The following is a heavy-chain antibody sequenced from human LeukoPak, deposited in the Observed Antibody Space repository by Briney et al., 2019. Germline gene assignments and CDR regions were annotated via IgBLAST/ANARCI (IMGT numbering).Heavy chain of an antibody. J-gene: IGHJ3*02. D-gene: IGHD3-3*01. CDR1: GYTLTELS. Sequence: ASVKVSCKVSGYTLTELSMHWVRQAPGKGLEWMGGFDPEDGETIYAQKFQGRVTMAEDTSTDTAYMELSSLRSEDTAVYYCARGSDFWPLLRAFDIWGQGTMVTVSS. CDR3: ARGSDFWPLLRAFDI. CDR2: FDPEDGET. V-gene: IGHV1-24*01.